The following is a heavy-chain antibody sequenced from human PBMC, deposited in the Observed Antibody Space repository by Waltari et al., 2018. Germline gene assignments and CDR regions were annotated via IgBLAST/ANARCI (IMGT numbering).Heavy chain of an antibody. V-gene: IGHV4-34*01. CDR3: ARGRRITIFVGMDV. D-gene: IGHD3-3*01. CDR1: GGSFSGYY. Sequence: QVQLQQWGAGLLKPSETLSLTCAVYGGSFSGYYWSWIRQPPGKGLEWIGEISHSGSTSYNPSLKSRVTISVDTSKNQFSLKLSSVTAADTAVYYCARGRRITIFVGMDVWGKGTTVTVSS. CDR2: ISHSGST. J-gene: IGHJ6*03.